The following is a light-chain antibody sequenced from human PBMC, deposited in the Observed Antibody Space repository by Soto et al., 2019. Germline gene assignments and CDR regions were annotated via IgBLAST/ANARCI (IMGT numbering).Light chain of an antibody. J-gene: IGKJ1*01. CDR2: SAS. V-gene: IGKV3-15*01. Sequence: EIVMTQSPATLSVSPGERATLSCRASQSINSHLAWYQQKPGQAPRLLIYSASTRATGIPARLSGSGSGTEFTLIISSLQSEDFAVYFCQQYDEWPPWTFGQGTKV. CDR3: QQYDEWPPWT. CDR1: QSINSH.